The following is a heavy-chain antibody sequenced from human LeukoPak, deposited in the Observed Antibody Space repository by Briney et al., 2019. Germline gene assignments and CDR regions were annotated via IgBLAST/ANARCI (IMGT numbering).Heavy chain of an antibody. CDR2: IYYSGSA. CDR3: ARVSGSYFDY. V-gene: IGHV4-4*02. D-gene: IGHD1-26*01. Sequence: PSETLSLTCAVSGGSISSSDWWSWVRQPPGKGLEWLGQIYYSGSANYNPSLKSRVTISVDKSKNQFSPKLSSVTAADTAVYYCARVSGSYFDYWGQGTLVTASS. CDR1: GGSISSSDW. J-gene: IGHJ4*02.